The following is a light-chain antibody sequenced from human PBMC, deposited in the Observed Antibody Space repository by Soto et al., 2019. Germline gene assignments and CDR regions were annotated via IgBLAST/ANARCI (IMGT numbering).Light chain of an antibody. V-gene: IGKV1-27*01. CDR3: QKYNNAPRS. Sequence: DIQMTQSPSSLSASVGDTVTITCRASQGISNYLAWYQQKPGQVPNLLIYAAYTLQSGDPSRFSGSGSGTDVTLTISSLRHEDVATYYCQKYNNAPRSVGEGTKAEI. J-gene: IGKJ1*01. CDR2: AAY. CDR1: QGISNY.